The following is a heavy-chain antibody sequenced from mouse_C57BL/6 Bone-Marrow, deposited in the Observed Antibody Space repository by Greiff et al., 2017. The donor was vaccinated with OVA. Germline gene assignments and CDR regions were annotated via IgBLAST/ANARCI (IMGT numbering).Heavy chain of an antibody. Sequence: DVMLVESGGGLVQPGGSMKLSCVASGFTFSNYWMNWVRQSPEKGLEWVAQIRLKSDNYATHYAESVKGRFTISRDDSKSSVYLQMNNLRAEDTGIYYCTAASYYGNYDAMDYWGQGTSVTVSS. CDR1: GFTFSNYW. CDR3: TAASYYGNYDAMDY. D-gene: IGHD2-1*01. J-gene: IGHJ4*01. V-gene: IGHV6-3*01. CDR2: IRLKSDNYAT.